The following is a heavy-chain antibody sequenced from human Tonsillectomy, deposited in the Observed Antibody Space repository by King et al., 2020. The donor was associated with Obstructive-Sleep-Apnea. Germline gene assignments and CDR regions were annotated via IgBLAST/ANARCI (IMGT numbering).Heavy chain of an antibody. CDR3: ATYGDYPGSSFDY. CDR1: GFTFSTYE. V-gene: IGHV3-30*04. CDR2: ISYDGSDK. D-gene: IGHD4-17*01. Sequence: VQLVESGGGVVQPGRSLRLSCAASGFTFSTYEMHWVRQAPGKGREWVAVISYDGSDKYYADSVKGRFTISRDNSKNTLSLQMNSLTTEDTAVFYCATYGDYPGSSFDYWGQGTLVTVSS. J-gene: IGHJ4*02.